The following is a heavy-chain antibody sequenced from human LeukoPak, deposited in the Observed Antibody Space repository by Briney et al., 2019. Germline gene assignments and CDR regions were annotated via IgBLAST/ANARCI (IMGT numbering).Heavy chain of an antibody. J-gene: IGHJ6*03. CDR2: IDYNGST. D-gene: IGHD6-13*01. Sequence: NPSETLSLTCTVSGDSINNFYWSWIRQPAGKGLEWIGYIDYNGSTNYNPSLKSRVTISVDTSKNQFSLKLSSVTAADTAVYYCARTTEAHSWRTRYYDYYMDVRGKGTTVTVSS. CDR3: ARTTEAHSWRTRYYDYYMDV. CDR1: GDSINNFY. V-gene: IGHV4-59*01.